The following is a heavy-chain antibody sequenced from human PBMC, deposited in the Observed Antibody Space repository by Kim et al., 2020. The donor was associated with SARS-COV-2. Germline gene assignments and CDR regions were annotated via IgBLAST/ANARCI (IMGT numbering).Heavy chain of an antibody. V-gene: IGHV3-43D*03. D-gene: IGHD3-10*01. J-gene: IGHJ6*02. Sequence: SVKGRFTIPRDNSKNSLYLQMNSLRAEDTALYYCAKGLSTGYYYYGMDVWGQGTTVTVSS. CDR3: AKGLSTGYYYYGMDV.